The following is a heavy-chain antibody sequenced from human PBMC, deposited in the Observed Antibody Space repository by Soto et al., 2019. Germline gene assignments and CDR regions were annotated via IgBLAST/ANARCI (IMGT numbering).Heavy chain of an antibody. D-gene: IGHD1-20*01. Sequence: EVQLVESGGGLLQPGGSLRLSCEASGFTFSSYEMNWVRQAPGKGLEWVSYISSSGRTIYYADSVKGRFTISRDNAKNSLYLQMNSLRAEDTAVYYCARSGYNWNDGARGYFDYWGQGTLVTVSS. J-gene: IGHJ4*02. V-gene: IGHV3-48*03. CDR1: GFTFSSYE. CDR2: ISSSGRTI. CDR3: ARSGYNWNDGARGYFDY.